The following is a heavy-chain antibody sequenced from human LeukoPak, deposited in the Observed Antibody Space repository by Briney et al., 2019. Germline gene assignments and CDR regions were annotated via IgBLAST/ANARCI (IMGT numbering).Heavy chain of an antibody. CDR2: VSYDGSNK. D-gene: IGHD6-19*01. J-gene: IGHJ6*02. CDR1: GFTLSSYA. CDR3: ARVAVAGPDYYYYGMDV. Sequence: GRSLRLSCAASGFTLSSYAMHWVRQAPGKGLEWVAVVSYDGSNKYYADSVKGRFTISRDNSKNTLYLQMNSLRAEDTAVYYCARVAVAGPDYYYYGMDVWGQGTTVTVSS. V-gene: IGHV3-30-3*01.